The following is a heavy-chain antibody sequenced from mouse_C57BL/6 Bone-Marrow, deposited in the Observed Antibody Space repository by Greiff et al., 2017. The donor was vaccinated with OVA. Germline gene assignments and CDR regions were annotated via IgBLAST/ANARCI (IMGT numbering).Heavy chain of an antibody. D-gene: IGHD1-1*01. J-gene: IGHJ4*01. Sequence: QVQLQQPGAELVKPGASVKLSCKASGFTFTSYWMQWVKQRPGQGLEWIGEIDPSDSYTNYNQKFKGKATLTVDTSSSTAYMQLSSLTSEDSAVYYCARGTVVPVMYYWGQGTSVTVSS. CDR1: GFTFTSYW. CDR3: ARGTVVPVMYY. CDR2: IDPSDSYT. V-gene: IGHV1-50*01.